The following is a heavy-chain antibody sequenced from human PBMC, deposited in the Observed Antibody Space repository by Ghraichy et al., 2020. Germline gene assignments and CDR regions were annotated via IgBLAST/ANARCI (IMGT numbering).Heavy chain of an antibody. CDR2: ITASGGST. J-gene: IGHJ4*02. CDR3: AKWDYDSGGYFFDY. CDR1: GFTFGSYA. D-gene: IGHD3-22*01. Sequence: GGSLRLSCAASGFTFGSYAMSWVRQAPGKGLEWVSTITASGGSTYYADSVKGRFTISRDNSKNTLSLQMNSLRAEDTAVYYCAKWDYDSGGYFFDYWGQGTLVTVSS. V-gene: IGHV3-23*01.